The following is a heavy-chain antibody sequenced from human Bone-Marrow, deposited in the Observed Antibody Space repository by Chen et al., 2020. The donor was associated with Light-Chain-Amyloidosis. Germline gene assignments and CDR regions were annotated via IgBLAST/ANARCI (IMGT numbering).Heavy chain of an antibody. CDR3: ARVQLCCYGMDV. D-gene: IGHD2-2*01. V-gene: IGHV3-48*01. Sequence: EVQLVESGGGLVQPGGSLRLSCAASGFTFSSYSMNWVRQAPWKGLEWVSYMSSSSSTIYYADSVKGRFTISRDNAKNSLYLQMNSLRAEDTAVYYCARVQLCCYGMDVWGQGTTVTVSS. CDR1: GFTFSSYS. CDR2: MSSSSSTI. J-gene: IGHJ6*02.